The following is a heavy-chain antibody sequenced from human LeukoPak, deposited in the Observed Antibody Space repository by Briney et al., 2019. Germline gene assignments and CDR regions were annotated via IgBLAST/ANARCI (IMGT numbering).Heavy chain of an antibody. V-gene: IGHV4-59*08. CDR2: IYYSGST. CDR1: NGSVRSYY. D-gene: IGHD3-16*01. CDR3: ARYYDRTGFDY. Sequence: SETLSLTCTVANGSVRSYYWSWVRQSPGKGLEWIGYIYYSGSTNYNPSLKSRVTISIHTSRNQFSLMLSSVTAADTAMYYCARYYDRTGFDYWGQGTLVTVSS. J-gene: IGHJ4*02.